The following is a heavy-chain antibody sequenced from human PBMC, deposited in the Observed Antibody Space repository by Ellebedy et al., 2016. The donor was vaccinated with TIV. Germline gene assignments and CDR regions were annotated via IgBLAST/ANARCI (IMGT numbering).Heavy chain of an antibody. V-gene: IGHV3-53*01. CDR1: GFTVSNSY. D-gene: IGHD6-19*01. Sequence: GESLKISCAASGFTVSNSYMNWVRQAPGKGLEWVSGISAGGNTYYADSVKGRFTISRNDSKNTLYLQMNSLRAEDTAVYYCARERGIAVTGTAGMDVWGQGTTVTVSS. CDR3: ARERGIAVTGTAGMDV. J-gene: IGHJ6*02. CDR2: ISAGGNT.